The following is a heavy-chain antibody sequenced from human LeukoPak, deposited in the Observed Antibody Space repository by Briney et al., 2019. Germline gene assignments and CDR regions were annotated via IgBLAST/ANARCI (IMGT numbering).Heavy chain of an antibody. CDR3: AKDIELGGGLLGAFDY. Sequence: GRSLRLSCAASGFTFGDYAMHWVRQAPEKGLEWVSRIGWNSGSIAYADSVKGRFTISRDNAKNSLYLQMNSLRPEDTALYYCAKDIELGGGLLGAFDYWGQGTLVTVSS. J-gene: IGHJ4*02. CDR2: IGWNSGSI. V-gene: IGHV3-9*01. CDR1: GFTFGDYA. D-gene: IGHD2/OR15-2a*01.